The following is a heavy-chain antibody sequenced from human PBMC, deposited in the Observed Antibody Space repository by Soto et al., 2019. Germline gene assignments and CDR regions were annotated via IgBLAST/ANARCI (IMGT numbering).Heavy chain of an antibody. V-gene: IGHV3-23*01. CDR1: GFPLSTYG. Sequence: EVQLLESGGGFVQPGGSLRLSCAASGFPLSTYGMTWVRQAPGKGLEWVSAITGTGGNTYYVDPVQGRFTSSRDNSKNMLYLQVNSLVVEDTAVYYCSRIRGYWYGLDVWGQGTTVTVSS. CDR3: SRIRGYWYGLDV. CDR2: ITGTGGNT. J-gene: IGHJ6*02.